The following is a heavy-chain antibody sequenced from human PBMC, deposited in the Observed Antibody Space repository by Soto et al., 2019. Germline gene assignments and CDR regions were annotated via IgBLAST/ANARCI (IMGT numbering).Heavy chain of an antibody. CDR2: IYSGGST. D-gene: IGHD6-13*01. CDR1: GFTVSSNY. CDR3: ARDRNRSSSWYPYYYYGMDV. V-gene: IGHV3-53*04. Sequence: GGSLRLSCAASGFTVSSNYMSWVRQAPGKGLEWVSVIYSGGSTYYADSVKGRFTISRHNSKNTLYLQMNSLRAEDTAVYYCARDRNRSSSWYPYYYYGMDVWGQGTTVTVSS. J-gene: IGHJ6*02.